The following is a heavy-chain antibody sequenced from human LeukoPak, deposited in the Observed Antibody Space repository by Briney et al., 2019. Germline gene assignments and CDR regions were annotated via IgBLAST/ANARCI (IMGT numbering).Heavy chain of an antibody. J-gene: IGHJ6*03. CDR1: GGSISSSSYY. V-gene: IGHV4-61*01. D-gene: IGHD5-12*01. Sequence: SETLSLTCTVSGGSISSSSYYWSWIRQPPGKGLEWIGYIYYSGSTNYNPSLKSRATISVDTSKNQFSLKLSSVTAADTAVYYCARVGGYDYPYYMDVWGKGTTVTISS. CDR2: IYYSGST. CDR3: ARVGGYDYPYYMDV.